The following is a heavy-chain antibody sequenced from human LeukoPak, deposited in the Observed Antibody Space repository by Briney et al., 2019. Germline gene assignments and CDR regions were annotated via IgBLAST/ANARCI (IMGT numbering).Heavy chain of an antibody. Sequence: GGSLRLSCAASGFTFSSYSMNWVRQAPGKGLEWVSYISSSSTIYYADSVKGRFTISRDNAKNSLYLQMNSLRAEDTAVYYCARDRGSSCQDYWGQGTLVTVSS. V-gene: IGHV3-48*01. CDR2: ISSSSTI. J-gene: IGHJ4*02. D-gene: IGHD6-13*01. CDR3: ARDRGSSCQDY. CDR1: GFTFSSYS.